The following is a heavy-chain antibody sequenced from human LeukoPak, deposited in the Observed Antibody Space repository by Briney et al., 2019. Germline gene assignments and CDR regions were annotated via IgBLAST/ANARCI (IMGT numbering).Heavy chain of an antibody. CDR3: ARGYNAGWFDH. D-gene: IGHD1-14*01. CDR1: GFTFSSFT. Sequence: AGGSLRLSCAASGFTFSSFTTHWVRQAPGKGLEWVAVISSDGTIQSYADSVKDRFTISRDNPNNTLFLHMNSLRPEGTAIYYCARGYNAGWFDHWGQGTLVTVSS. J-gene: IGHJ5*02. CDR2: ISSDGTIQ. V-gene: IGHV3-30*04.